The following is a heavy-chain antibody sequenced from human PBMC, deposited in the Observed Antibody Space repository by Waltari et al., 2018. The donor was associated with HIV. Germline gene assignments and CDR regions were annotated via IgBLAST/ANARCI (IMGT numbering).Heavy chain of an antibody. Sequence: EVLLAESGGRFIQPGGSLGLSCTASNFSISAEHVTWIRQAPGGSLEWVAVTYPDDTTHYADAVSGRFTISRAKSRTTVFLLMNSLVVDDTATYFCATGVRYYGPWGQGTRVTVSS. D-gene: IGHD3-22*01. V-gene: IGHV3-53*01. CDR2: TYPDDTT. J-gene: IGHJ5*02. CDR3: ATGVRYYGP. CDR1: NFSISAEH.